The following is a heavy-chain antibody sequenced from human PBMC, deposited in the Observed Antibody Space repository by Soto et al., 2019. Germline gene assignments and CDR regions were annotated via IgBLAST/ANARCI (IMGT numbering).Heavy chain of an antibody. Sequence: QVQLVQSGAEVKKPGASVKVSCKASGYTFTSYGISWVRQAPGQGPEWMGRISTYNGNTNYVQKLQGRVTMTTDTSPKTAYMELRSLRYDDTAVYYCARDPGYSTTWHQAFDIWGQGTMVTVSS. J-gene: IGHJ3*02. V-gene: IGHV1-18*01. CDR1: GYTFTSYG. CDR2: ISTYNGNT. D-gene: IGHD6-13*01. CDR3: ARDPGYSTTWHQAFDI.